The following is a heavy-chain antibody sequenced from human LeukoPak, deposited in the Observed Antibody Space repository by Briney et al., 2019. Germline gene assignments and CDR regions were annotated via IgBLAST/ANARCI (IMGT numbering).Heavy chain of an antibody. CDR1: GYTFVNYD. Sequence: ASVKVSCKASGYTFVNYDINWVRQATGQGFEWMGWMSPDSGNTGFAQSFQGRVTLTRDTSISTAYMEVTSLRSEDTAVYYCARGIRGDRTMVAVSGLDYYYYYMDVRGEGSTVTVS. D-gene: IGHD4/OR15-4a*01. V-gene: IGHV1-8*01. CDR2: MSPDSGNT. J-gene: IGHJ6*03. CDR3: ARGIRGDRTMVAVSGLDYYYYYMDV.